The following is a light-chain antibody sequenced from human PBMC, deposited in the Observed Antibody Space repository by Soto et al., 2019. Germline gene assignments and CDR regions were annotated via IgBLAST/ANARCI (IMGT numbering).Light chain of an antibody. V-gene: IGKV3-15*01. CDR2: RAS. CDR3: QQYNEWPIT. CDR1: QSVSSL. J-gene: IGKJ5*01. Sequence: EVVMKSSAATLSLSRGERALSCWGASQSVSSLLAWYQQKPGQAPRLLIYRASTRATGVSGRFSGSGSGTEFTLTITSLQSEDFAVYYCQQYNEWPITFGQGTRLEIK.